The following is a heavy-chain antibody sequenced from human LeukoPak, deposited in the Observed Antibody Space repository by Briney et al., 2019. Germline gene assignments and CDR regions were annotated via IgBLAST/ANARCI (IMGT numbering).Heavy chain of an antibody. CDR2: INHSGST. Sequence: MASETLSLTCAVYGGSFSGYYWSWIRQPPGKGLEWIGEINHSGSTNYNPSLKSRVTISVDTSKNQFSLNLNSVTAADTAVYYCARNFQGGAYYFFDYWGQGTLVTVSS. V-gene: IGHV4-34*01. CDR3: ARNFQGGAYYFFDY. D-gene: IGHD3-10*01. J-gene: IGHJ4*02. CDR1: GGSFSGYY.